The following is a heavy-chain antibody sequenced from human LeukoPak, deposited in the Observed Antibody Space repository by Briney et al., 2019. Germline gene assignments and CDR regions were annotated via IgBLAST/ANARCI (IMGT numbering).Heavy chain of an antibody. CDR3: AKEDYYYMDV. Sequence: GRSLRLSCAASGFTFDDYAMHWVRQAPGKGLEWVSGISWNSGSIGYADSVKGRFTISRDNAKNSLCLQMNSLRAEDTALYYCAKEDYYYMDVWGKGTTVTVSS. CDR1: GFTFDDYA. J-gene: IGHJ6*03. CDR2: ISWNSGSI. V-gene: IGHV3-9*01.